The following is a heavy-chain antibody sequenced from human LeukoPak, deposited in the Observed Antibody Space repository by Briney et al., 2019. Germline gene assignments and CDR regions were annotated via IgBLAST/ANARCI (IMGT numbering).Heavy chain of an antibody. D-gene: IGHD5-18*01. CDR1: GGTFSSYA. Sequence: EASVKVSCKASGGTFSSYAISWVRQAPGQGLEWMGGIIPIFGTANYAQKFQGRVTITADESTSTAYMELSSLRSDDTAVYYCARGEYNYGRDWFDPWGQGTLVTVSS. J-gene: IGHJ5*02. CDR2: IIPIFGTA. V-gene: IGHV1-69*13. CDR3: ARGEYNYGRDWFDP.